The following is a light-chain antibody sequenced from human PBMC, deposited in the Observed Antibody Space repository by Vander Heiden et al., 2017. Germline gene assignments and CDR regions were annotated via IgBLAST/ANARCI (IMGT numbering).Light chain of an antibody. CDR2: YNN. V-gene: IGLV1-40*01. Sequence: QSVLTQPPSVYGAPGQRVTISCTGSSPNIGAHYDVHWYQQLPGTAPKLLIYYNNNRPSGVPNRFSGSKSGTSASLAIAGLQAEDEADYYCQSYDGTLRAYVFGTGTKVTVL. CDR1: SPNIGAHYD. J-gene: IGLJ1*01. CDR3: QSYDGTLRAYV.